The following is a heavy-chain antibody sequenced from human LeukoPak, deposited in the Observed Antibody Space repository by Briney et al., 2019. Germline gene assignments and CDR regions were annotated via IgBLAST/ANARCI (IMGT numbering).Heavy chain of an antibody. J-gene: IGHJ6*03. CDR3: ARAGPGSAAYYYYYMDV. V-gene: IGHV4-4*02. CDR1: GGSISSNNW. D-gene: IGHD1-26*01. Sequence: SETLSLTCAVSGGSISSNNWWSWVRQPPGKGLEWIAEIHHSGRIDYNPSLKSRVTISVDTSKNQFSLKLSSVTAADTAVYYCARAGPGSAAYYYYYMDVWGKGTTVTVSS. CDR2: IHHSGRI.